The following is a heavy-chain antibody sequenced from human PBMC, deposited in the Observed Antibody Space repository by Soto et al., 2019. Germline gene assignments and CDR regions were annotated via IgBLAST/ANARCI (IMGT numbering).Heavy chain of an antibody. CDR3: AKWEFSFGPNSLYYFDY. J-gene: IGHJ4*02. CDR2: LSSSGGST. Sequence: VQLLDSGGGLVQPGGSLRLSCAASGFTFNNYVMSWVRQAPGKGLEWVSALSSSGGSTYYADSVKGRFAISRDNSKNTLYLQMNSLRAEDTAVYYCAKWEFSFGPNSLYYFDYWGQGTLVAVSS. V-gene: IGHV3-23*01. D-gene: IGHD5-18*01. CDR1: GFTFNNYV.